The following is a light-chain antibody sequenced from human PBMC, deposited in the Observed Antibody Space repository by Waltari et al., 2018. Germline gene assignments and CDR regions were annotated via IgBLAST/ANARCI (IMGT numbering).Light chain of an antibody. CDR3: TSFTYRTTLV. J-gene: IGLJ2*01. V-gene: IGLV2-14*03. Sequence: QSALTQPASVSGSPGQSITISCTGTNRDVCGYNQVSWYQYLPGKAPKLLIYDFTKRPSGVADRFSGSRSGATASLTISGLQAEDEADYYCTSFTYRTTLVFGGGTKLAVL. CDR2: DFT. CDR1: NRDVCGYNQ.